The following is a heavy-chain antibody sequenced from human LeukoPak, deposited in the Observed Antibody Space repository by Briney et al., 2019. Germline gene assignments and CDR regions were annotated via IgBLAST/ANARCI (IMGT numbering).Heavy chain of an antibody. CDR2: ISSDGSEE. CDR1: GFTFSNYG. J-gene: IGHJ5*02. Sequence: GGSLRLSCAASGFTFSNYGMHWVRQAQGKGLEWVVVISSDGSEEYYADSVKGRFTISRDNSKNTLYLQMNSLRVEDTAVYYCAKDLDDILTGYSPGGFDPWGQGTLVTVSS. V-gene: IGHV3-30*18. CDR3: AKDLDDILTGYSPGGFDP. D-gene: IGHD3-9*01.